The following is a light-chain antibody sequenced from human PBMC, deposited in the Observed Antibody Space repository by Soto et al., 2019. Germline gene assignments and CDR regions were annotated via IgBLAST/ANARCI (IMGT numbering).Light chain of an antibody. CDR2: SHN. CDR3: AAWDDSLSAYV. CDR1: RSNIGDNY. J-gene: IGLJ1*01. V-gene: IGLV1-47*02. Sequence: QSVLTQPPSVSATPGQRVTISCSGSRSNIGDNYVYWYQHLPGTAPKLLIYSHNQRPSGVPDRFSGSNSGTSASLAISGLRSDDEADYYCAAWDDSLSAYVFGTGTKVTV.